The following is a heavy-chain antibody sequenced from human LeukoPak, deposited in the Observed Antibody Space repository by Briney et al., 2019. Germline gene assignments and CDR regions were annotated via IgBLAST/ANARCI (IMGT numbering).Heavy chain of an antibody. D-gene: IGHD5-12*01. CDR2: ISGRSSAI. Sequence: GGSLRLSCAASGFTFSTYGMNWVRQAPGKGLEWVSYISGRSSAINYADSVKGRFTISRDNAKSSLFLQMNSLRAEDTAVYYCATYSGHDRIFDYWGQGTLVTVSS. V-gene: IGHV3-48*01. CDR1: GFTFSTYG. J-gene: IGHJ4*02. CDR3: ATYSGHDRIFDY.